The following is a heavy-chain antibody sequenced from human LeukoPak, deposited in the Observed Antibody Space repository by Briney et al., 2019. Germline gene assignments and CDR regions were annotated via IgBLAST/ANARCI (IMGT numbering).Heavy chain of an antibody. CDR1: GYTFTSYY. CDR2: INPGGGST. Sequence: ASVTVSCTASGYTFTSYYMSWVRQAPGQGLEWMGVINPGGGSTSYAQRFQGRVAMTRDTSTSTVYMELSSLRSEDTAVYYCARANPGSPFDYWGQGTLVTVSS. V-gene: IGHV1-46*01. D-gene: IGHD1-14*01. CDR3: ARANPGSPFDY. J-gene: IGHJ4*02.